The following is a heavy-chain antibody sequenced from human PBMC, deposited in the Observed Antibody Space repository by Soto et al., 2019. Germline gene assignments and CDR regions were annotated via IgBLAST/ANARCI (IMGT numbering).Heavy chain of an antibody. CDR1: GFTFSSYA. V-gene: IGHV3-30-3*01. Sequence: GGSLRLSCAASGFTFSSYAMHWVRQAPGKGLEWVAVISYDGSNKYYADSVKGRFTISRDNSKNTLYLQMNSLRAEDTAVYYCARAIKAYSDFWSGYYTYYYYGMDVWGQGTTVAVSS. D-gene: IGHD3-3*01. CDR2: ISYDGSNK. J-gene: IGHJ6*02. CDR3: ARAIKAYSDFWSGYYTYYYYGMDV.